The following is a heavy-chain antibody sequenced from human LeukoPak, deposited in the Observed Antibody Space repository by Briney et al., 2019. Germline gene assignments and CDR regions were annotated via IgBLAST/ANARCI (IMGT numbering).Heavy chain of an antibody. D-gene: IGHD2-21*01. J-gene: IGHJ4*02. CDR2: IYYSGST. CDR1: GGSISRSSYF. V-gene: IGHV4-39*07. Sequence: SETLSLTCTVSGGSISRSSYFWAWIRQPPGKGLEWIGSIYYSGSTYYNPSLKSRVTISVDTSKNQFSLKLTSMTAADTAMYYCARDHIADYWGQGTLVTVSS. CDR3: ARDHIADY.